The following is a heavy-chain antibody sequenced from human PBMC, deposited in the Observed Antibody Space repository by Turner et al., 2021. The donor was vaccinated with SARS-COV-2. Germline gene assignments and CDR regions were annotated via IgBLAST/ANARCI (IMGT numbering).Heavy chain of an antibody. Sequence: QVQLVQSGAEVKKPGASVKVSCKASAYTFTGYYMHWVRQAPGQGLEWMGWINPNSGGAHYAQRFQGRVTMTRDTSISTAYMELSRLRSEDTAVYYCATGVAVAGTSSEYYYYYGMDVWGQGTTVTVSS. CDR3: ATGVAVAGTSSEYYYYYGMDV. J-gene: IGHJ6*02. CDR2: INPNSGGA. CDR1: AYTFTGYY. V-gene: IGHV1-2*02. D-gene: IGHD6-19*01.